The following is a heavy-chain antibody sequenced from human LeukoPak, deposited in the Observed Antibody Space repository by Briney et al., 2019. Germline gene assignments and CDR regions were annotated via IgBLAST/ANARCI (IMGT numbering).Heavy chain of an antibody. CDR3: ARDVGGYAFDY. Sequence: GGSLRLSCVASGFTFNSYTLHWVRQAPGKGLEWVAVMSYDGSHKYHADSVKGRFTISRDNSKNTLYLRMNSLRAEDTAIYFCARDVGGYAFDYWGQGTLVTVSS. V-gene: IGHV3-30*04. CDR1: GFTFNSYT. D-gene: IGHD5-12*01. CDR2: MSYDGSHK. J-gene: IGHJ4*02.